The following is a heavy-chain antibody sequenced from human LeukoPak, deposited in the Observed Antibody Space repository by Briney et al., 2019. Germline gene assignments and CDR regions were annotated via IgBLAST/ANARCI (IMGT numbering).Heavy chain of an antibody. CDR1: GGSITTIAYY. CDR3: GSRQVGGNFYFAF. V-gene: IGHV4-30-2*01. CDR2: IFHSGET. D-gene: IGHD3-16*01. Sequence: SQTLSLTCSVSGGSITTIAYYWHWIRQPPGKALEWVGDIFHSGETSSNPSLKSRVTISVDRSKNQFSLRLTSVTAADTAVYFGGSRQVGGNFYFAFWGQGTLITVPS. J-gene: IGHJ4*02.